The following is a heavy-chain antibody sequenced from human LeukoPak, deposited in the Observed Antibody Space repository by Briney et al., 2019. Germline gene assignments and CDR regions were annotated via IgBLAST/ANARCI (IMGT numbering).Heavy chain of an antibody. D-gene: IGHD6-13*01. J-gene: IGHJ4*02. V-gene: IGHV3-23*01. CDR1: RFTFSSYW. CDR3: VKRAAAGHFDY. CDR2: ISGSGGSGGGT. Sequence: AGGSLRLSCAASRFTFSSYWMNWVRQAPGKGLEWVSVISGSGGSGGGTYYADSVKGRFAISRDNSNSTVFLQMNSLRADDTAIYYCVKRAAAGHFDYWGQGTLVTVSS.